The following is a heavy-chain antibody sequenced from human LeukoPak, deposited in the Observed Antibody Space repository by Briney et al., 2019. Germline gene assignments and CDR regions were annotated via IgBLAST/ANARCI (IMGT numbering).Heavy chain of an antibody. D-gene: IGHD3-10*01. CDR2: ISYIGST. CDR1: GGSISSSSYY. J-gene: IGHJ3*01. Sequence: PSETLSLTCTVSGGSISSSSYYWGWIRQPPGKGLEWIGYISYIGSTNYNPSLKSRVTISIDTSKNEVSLMLTSVTAADTAVYYCASDSISINAFDAWGQGTMVTVSS. V-gene: IGHV4-61*05. CDR3: ASDSISINAFDA.